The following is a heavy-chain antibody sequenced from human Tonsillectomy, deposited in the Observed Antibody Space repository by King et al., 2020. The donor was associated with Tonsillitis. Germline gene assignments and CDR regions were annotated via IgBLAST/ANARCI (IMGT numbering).Heavy chain of an antibody. Sequence: VQLQESGPGLVKPSETLSLTCTVSGGSISSYYWSWIRQPPGKGLEWIGYIYYSGSTNYNPSLKSRVTISVDTSKNQFSLKLSSVTAADTAVYYCARERADFWSGPYYMDVWGKGTTVTVSS. J-gene: IGHJ6*03. D-gene: IGHD3-3*01. CDR3: ARERADFWSGPYYMDV. CDR2: IYYSGST. V-gene: IGHV4-59*01. CDR1: GGSISSYY.